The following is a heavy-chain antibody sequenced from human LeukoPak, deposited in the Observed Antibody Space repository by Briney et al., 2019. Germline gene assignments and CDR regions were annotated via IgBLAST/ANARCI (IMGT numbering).Heavy chain of an antibody. Sequence: ASVKVSCKASGYTFTGYYMHWVRQAPGQGLEWMGRINPNSGNTGYAQKFQGRVTMTRNTSISTAYMELSSLRSEDTAVYYCARGLGMATNRGVYWGQGTLVTVSS. CDR3: ARGLGMATNRGVY. D-gene: IGHD5-24*01. V-gene: IGHV1-8*02. CDR2: INPNSGNT. CDR1: GYTFTGYY. J-gene: IGHJ4*02.